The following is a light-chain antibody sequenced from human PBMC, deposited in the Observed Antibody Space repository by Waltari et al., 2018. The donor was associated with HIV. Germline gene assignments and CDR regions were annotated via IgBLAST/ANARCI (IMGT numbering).Light chain of an antibody. Sequence: SYVLTQPPSVSVAPGQTARITCGGNNIGTKSVHWYQQKPGQAPVLVVDDDSDWPSERFSGSISGNTATLTISTVEAGDEADYYCQVWDSTSDLRVVFGGGTELTVL. V-gene: IGLV3-21*02. J-gene: IGLJ2*01. CDR3: QVWDSTSDLRVV. CDR2: DDS. CDR1: NIGTKS.